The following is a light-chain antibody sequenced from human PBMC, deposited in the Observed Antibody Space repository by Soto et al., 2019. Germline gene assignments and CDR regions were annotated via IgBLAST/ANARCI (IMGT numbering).Light chain of an antibody. V-gene: IGLV2-23*02. CDR2: EVS. CDR1: SSDVGSYNF. CDR3: CSYASSDSVI. Sequence: QSALTQPASVSGSPGQSITISCTGTSSDVGSYNFVSWYQQHPGKAPQFIIYEVSKRPSGVSNRFSGSKSGNTASLTISGLQADDEADYYCCSYASSDSVIFGGGTKLTVL. J-gene: IGLJ2*01.